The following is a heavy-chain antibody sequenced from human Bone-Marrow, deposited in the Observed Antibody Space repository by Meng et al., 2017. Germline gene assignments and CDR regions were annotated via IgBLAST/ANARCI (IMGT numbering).Heavy chain of an antibody. CDR1: GFTFSTSA. D-gene: IGHD3-10*01. CDR2: IDISGGTT. V-gene: IGHV3-23*01. J-gene: IGHJ3*02. CDR3: AKSRTASGRGQGDAFDI. Sequence: GGPLRLSCAVSGFTFSTSAMSWVRQAPGKGLEWVSFIDISGGTTSYADSVKGRFTISRDNSKKTLCLQMNSLRADNTAVYYCAKSRTASGRGQGDAFDIWGQGTRVTVSS.